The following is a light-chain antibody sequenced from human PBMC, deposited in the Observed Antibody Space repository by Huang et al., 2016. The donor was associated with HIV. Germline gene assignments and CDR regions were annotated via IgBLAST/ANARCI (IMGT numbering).Light chain of an antibody. Sequence: EIVLTQSPGTLSLSSGERGTLSCRASQHISNNYLAWYQQKPGQAPSLLIYCASRRATGVPDRFSGNGSGTEFTLTISRLEPEDCAVFYCQQYDSSPTTFGQGTKLEIK. CDR1: QHISNNY. CDR3: QQYDSSPTT. CDR2: CAS. J-gene: IGKJ2*01. V-gene: IGKV3-20*01.